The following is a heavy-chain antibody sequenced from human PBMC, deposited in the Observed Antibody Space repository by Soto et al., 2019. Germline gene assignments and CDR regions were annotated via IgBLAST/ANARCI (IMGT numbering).Heavy chain of an antibody. CDR2: INHSGST. CDR1: GGSFSAYY. V-gene: IGHV4-34*01. D-gene: IGHD2-8*02. Sequence: QVQLQQWGAGLLKPSETLSLTCAVYGGSFSAYYWSGIRQPPGKGREWIGEINHSGSTNYNPSLKSRVTISVDTSKNQFSLKLSSVTAADTAVYYCARGQSSLLLDCWGQGILVTVSS. J-gene: IGHJ4*02. CDR3: ARGQSSLLLDC.